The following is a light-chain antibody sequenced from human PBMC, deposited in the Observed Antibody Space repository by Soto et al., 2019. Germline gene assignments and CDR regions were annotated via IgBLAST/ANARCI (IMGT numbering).Light chain of an antibody. V-gene: IGLV1-47*01. Sequence: QSVLTQPPSASGTPGQRLTISCSGSSSNIGSNYVFWYQRLPGTAPKVLIYRNNRRPSGVSDRFPGSKIGTSASLAISGLRFEDEADYYCEAWDESLNRLYVFGTGTKVTVL. CDR3: EAWDESLNRLYV. CDR1: SSNIGSNY. J-gene: IGLJ1*01. CDR2: RNN.